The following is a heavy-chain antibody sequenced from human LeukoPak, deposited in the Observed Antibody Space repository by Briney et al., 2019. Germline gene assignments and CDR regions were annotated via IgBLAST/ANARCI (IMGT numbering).Heavy chain of an antibody. J-gene: IGHJ4*02. Sequence: GGSLRLSCAASGFTVSTNYLSWVRPAPGKGLEWVSVIYSGGTTHYADSVKGRFTISRDNSKNTLYLQMNSLRVEDTAVYYCARTYYYDSSGPDWGQGTLVTVSS. V-gene: IGHV3-66*01. CDR1: GFTVSTNY. CDR2: IYSGGTT. D-gene: IGHD3-22*01. CDR3: ARTYYYDSSGPD.